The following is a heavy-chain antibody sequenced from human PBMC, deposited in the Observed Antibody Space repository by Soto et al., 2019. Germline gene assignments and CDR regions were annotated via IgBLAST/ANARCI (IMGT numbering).Heavy chain of an antibody. J-gene: IGHJ4*02. CDR3: ARVPDY. D-gene: IGHD2-2*01. CDR2: MYHSGST. Sequence: SETLSLTCAVSGGSISSGGYSWSWIRQPPGKGLEWIGYMYHSGSTYYNPSLKSRVTISIDSSKNQFSLKLSSVTAADTAVYHCARVPDYWGQGSLVTVSS. CDR1: GGSISSGGYS. V-gene: IGHV4-30-2*01.